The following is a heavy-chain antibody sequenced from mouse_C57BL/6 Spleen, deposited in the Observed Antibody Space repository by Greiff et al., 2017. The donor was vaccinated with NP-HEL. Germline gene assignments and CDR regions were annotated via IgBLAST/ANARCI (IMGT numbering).Heavy chain of an antibody. V-gene: IGHV5-4*03. CDR2: ISDGGSYT. CDR3: AGTTVVAPYAMDY. D-gene: IGHD1-1*01. CDR1: GFTFSSYA. J-gene: IGHJ4*01. Sequence: EVMLVESGGGLVKPGGSLKLSCAASGFTFSSYAMSWVRQTPEKRLEWVATISDGGSYTYYPDNVKGRFTISRDNAKNNLYLQMSHLKSEDTAMYYCAGTTVVAPYAMDYWGQGTSVTVSS.